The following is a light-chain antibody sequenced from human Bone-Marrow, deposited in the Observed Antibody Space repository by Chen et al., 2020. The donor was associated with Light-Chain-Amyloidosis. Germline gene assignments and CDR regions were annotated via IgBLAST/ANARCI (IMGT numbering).Light chain of an antibody. J-gene: IGLJ2*01. CDR3: CSYAGSNTYV. CDR2: EDT. Sequence: QSALTQPASVSGSPGQSITISCTGTPSDVGTYNLVSWYQQHPGKAPKLIIFEDTQRPSGVSTRFSTSKSVNTASLRIFRPQAEDEADYYCCSYAGSNTYVFGGGTKLTVL. CDR1: PSDVGTYNL. V-gene: IGLV2-23*01.